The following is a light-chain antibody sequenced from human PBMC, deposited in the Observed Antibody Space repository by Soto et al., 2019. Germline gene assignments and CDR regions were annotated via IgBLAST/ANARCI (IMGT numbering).Light chain of an antibody. CDR2: EVS. Sequence: QSALAQPASVSGSPGQSISISCTGTSSDVGGYNYVSWYQQHPGKAPKLMIYEVSNRPSGVSNRFSGSKSGNTASLTISGLQAEDEADHYCSSYPNGSTPYVFGTGTKGTVL. CDR3: SSYPNGSTPYV. J-gene: IGLJ1*01. V-gene: IGLV2-14*01. CDR1: SSDVGGYNY.